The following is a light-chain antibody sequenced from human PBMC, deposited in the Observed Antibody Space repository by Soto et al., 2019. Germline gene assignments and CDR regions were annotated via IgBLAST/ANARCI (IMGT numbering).Light chain of an antibody. Sequence: EIVLTQFPGTLSLSPGERATLSCRPSQSLSSSYVVWYQQKPGQAPRLLIYAASRRATGIPDRFSGSGSATEYTLPISRLEPEDSAVYYCQQQGTFGQGTTLEIE. CDR1: QSLSSSY. V-gene: IGKV3-20*01. CDR3: QQQGT. J-gene: IGKJ2*01. CDR2: AAS.